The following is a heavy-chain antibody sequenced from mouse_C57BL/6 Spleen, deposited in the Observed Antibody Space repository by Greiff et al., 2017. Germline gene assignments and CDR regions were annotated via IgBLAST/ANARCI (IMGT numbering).Heavy chain of an antibody. J-gene: IGHJ3*01. V-gene: IGHV1-72*01. D-gene: IGHD2-4*01. Sequence: QVQLKQPGAELVKPGASVKLSCKASGYTFTSYWMHWVKQRPGRGLEWIGRIDPNSGGTKYNEKFKSKATLTVDKPSSTAYMQLSSLTSQDTAVYYGDRETYDYAAPWFAYWGQGTLVTVSA. CDR3: DRETYDYAAPWFAY. CDR1: GYTFTSYW. CDR2: IDPNSGGT.